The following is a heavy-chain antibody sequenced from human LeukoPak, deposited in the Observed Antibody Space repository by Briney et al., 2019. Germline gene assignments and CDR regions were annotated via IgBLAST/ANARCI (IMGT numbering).Heavy chain of an antibody. CDR2: IYYSVRT. V-gene: IGHV4-59*11. J-gene: IGHJ6*03. CDR1: GASISGHY. CDR3: ARTGDGYNYYNYYYMDV. Sequence: PSETLSLTCSVSGASISGHYWSWIRQPPGKGLEWIGYIYYSVRTNYNPSLKSRVTISVDMPNNQFSLKMSSVTAADTAVYYCARTGDGYNYYNYYYMDVWGKGTTVTVTS. D-gene: IGHD5-24*01.